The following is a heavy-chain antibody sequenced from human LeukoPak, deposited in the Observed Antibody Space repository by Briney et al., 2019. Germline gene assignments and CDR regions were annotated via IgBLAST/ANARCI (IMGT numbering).Heavy chain of an antibody. CDR3: AKWTEGGAFDS. CDR2: IYNSGST. V-gene: IGHV4-59*01. Sequence: SETLSLTCTVSGGSISSYYWNWIRQPPGKGLEWIGYIYNSGSTNYNPSLKSRVTISVDTSKKQFSLKLSSVTAADTAVYYCAKWTEGGAFDSWGQGTMLIVSS. J-gene: IGHJ3*01. CDR1: GGSISSYY. D-gene: IGHD1-26*01.